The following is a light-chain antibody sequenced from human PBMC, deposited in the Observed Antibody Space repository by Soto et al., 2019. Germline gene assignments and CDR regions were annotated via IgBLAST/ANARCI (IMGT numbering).Light chain of an antibody. CDR1: QSVRSN. Sequence: EIVMTQPPATLSVSPGERATLSCRASQSVRSNLDWYQQKPGQAPRLLIYDATTRAAGIPARFNGSGSGTEFTLSISSLQSEDIAVYYCQQYNNWPTFGQGTKVDIK. CDR2: DAT. V-gene: IGKV3-15*01. CDR3: QQYNNWPT. J-gene: IGKJ1*01.